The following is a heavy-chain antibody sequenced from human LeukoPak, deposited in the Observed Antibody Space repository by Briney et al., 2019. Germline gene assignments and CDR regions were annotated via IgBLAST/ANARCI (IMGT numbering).Heavy chain of an antibody. D-gene: IGHD3-10*01. CDR3: ARGGSSYYMDV. CDR2: IYSGGST. J-gene: IGHJ6*03. V-gene: IGHV3-66*01. Sequence: GGSLRLSCAASGFTVSSNYMSWVRQAPGKGLEWVSVIYSGGSTYYADSVKGRFSISRDNSKNMMYLQMNSLRAEDTALYYCARGGSSYYMDVWGKGTTVTVSS. CDR1: GFTVSSNY.